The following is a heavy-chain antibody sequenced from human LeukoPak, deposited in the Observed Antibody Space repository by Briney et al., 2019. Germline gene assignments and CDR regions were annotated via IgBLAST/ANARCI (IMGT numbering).Heavy chain of an antibody. J-gene: IGHJ4*02. Sequence: PGGSLSPPCAPSGSTVSSNYLSWARQPPGKGRGWVPVFYSGDSTFYADSVKGRFTISRDNSKNTLYLQMNSLRAEDTAMYYCAIPARSSSWYFGYWGQGTLVSVSS. V-gene: IGHV3-66*04. CDR3: AIPARSSSWYFGY. CDR2: FYSGDST. CDR1: GSTVSSNY. D-gene: IGHD6-13*01.